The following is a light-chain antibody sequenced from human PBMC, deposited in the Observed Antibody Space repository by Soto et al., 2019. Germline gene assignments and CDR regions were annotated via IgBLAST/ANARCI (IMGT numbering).Light chain of an antibody. CDR2: QDS. J-gene: IGLJ1*01. CDR3: QAWDSNTAV. Sequence: SYELTQPPSVSVSPGQTASITCAGDKLGDKYACWYQQKPGQSPVVVIYQDSKRPSGIPERFSGSISGNTATLTISGTQAMDEADYYCQAWDSNTAVFGTGTKLTVL. V-gene: IGLV3-1*01. CDR1: KLGDKY.